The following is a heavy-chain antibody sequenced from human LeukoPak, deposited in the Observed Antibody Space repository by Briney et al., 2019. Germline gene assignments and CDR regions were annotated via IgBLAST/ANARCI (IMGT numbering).Heavy chain of an antibody. CDR2: IYYSGST. J-gene: IGHJ3*02. Sequence: SETLSLTCTVSGGSISSYYWSWLRQPPGKGLEWIGYIYYSGSTNYNPSLKSRVTISVDTSKNQFSLKLSSVTAADTAVYYCARERTGDLFSLDAFDIWGQGTMVTVSS. D-gene: IGHD7-27*01. CDR3: ARERTGDLFSLDAFDI. CDR1: GGSISSYY. V-gene: IGHV4-59*01.